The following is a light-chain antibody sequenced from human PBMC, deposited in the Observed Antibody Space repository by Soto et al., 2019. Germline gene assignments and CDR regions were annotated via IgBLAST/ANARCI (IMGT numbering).Light chain of an antibody. J-gene: IGKJ1*01. CDR1: QSVSNNY. Sequence: ILLPQSPVTLSLSPGERGSLSCRASQSVSNNYLAWYQQKPGQAPRLLIYGASNRATGIPDRFSGGGSGTDFTLTISRLEPEDFAVYYCQQYGSSGTFGQGTKVDIK. V-gene: IGKV3-20*01. CDR3: QQYGSSGT. CDR2: GAS.